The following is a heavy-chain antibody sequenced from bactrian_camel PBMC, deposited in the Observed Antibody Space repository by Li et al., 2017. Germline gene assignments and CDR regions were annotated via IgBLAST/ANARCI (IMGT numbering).Heavy chain of an antibody. Sequence: VQLVESGGGLVQPGGSLRLSCAVSGFTFSSYAMSWVRQAPGKGLEWVSGINSGGRSTYYADSVKGRFTISRDNAKSTLYLQMNSLKPEDTAVYYCATEADGGIWYIYWGQGTQVTVS. J-gene: IGHJ4*01. CDR2: INSGGRST. CDR3: ATEADGGIWYIY. V-gene: IGHV3S31*01. D-gene: IGHD6*01. CDR1: GFTFSSYA.